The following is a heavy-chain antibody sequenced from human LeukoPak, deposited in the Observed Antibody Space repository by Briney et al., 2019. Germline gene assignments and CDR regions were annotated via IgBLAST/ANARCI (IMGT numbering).Heavy chain of an antibody. CDR3: VRIGEVRFLEWLNIDY. V-gene: IGHV2-26*01. Sequence: SGPVLVKPPETLMLTSTVSGFSLSNARMGVSCIRQPPGKALEWLAHIFSNDEKSYSTSLKSRLTISKDTSKSHVALTMTNKDTVDTATYYCVRIGEVRFLEWLNIDYWGQGTQVTVSS. CDR1: GFSLSNARMG. J-gene: IGHJ4*02. CDR2: IFSNDEK. D-gene: IGHD3-3*01.